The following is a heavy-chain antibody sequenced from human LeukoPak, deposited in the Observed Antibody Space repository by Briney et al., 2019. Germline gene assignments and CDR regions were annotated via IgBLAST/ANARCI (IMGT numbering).Heavy chain of an antibody. CDR3: AKYNWYYAFDL. CDR1: GFTFNWFW. V-gene: IGHV3-7*01. CDR2: IKEDGSEE. Sequence: PGGSLRLSCAASGFTFNWFWMSWVRQAPGKGPEWVANIKEDGSEEHYVDSVKGRFTISRDNAKNSLSLQMHSLRAEDTAVYYRAKYNWYYAFDLWGQGTMVTVSS. D-gene: IGHD1-7*01. J-gene: IGHJ3*01.